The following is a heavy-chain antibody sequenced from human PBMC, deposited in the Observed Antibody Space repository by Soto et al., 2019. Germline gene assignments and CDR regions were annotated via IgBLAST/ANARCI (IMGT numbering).Heavy chain of an antibody. Sequence: SETLSLACTVSGGSISSSSYYWGWIRQPPGKGLEWIGSIYYSGSTYYNPSLKSRVTISVDTSKNQFSLKLSSVTAADTAVYYCARHARMGMVVRGVIYYYYGMDVWGQGTTVTVSS. V-gene: IGHV4-39*01. CDR1: GGSISSSSYY. D-gene: IGHD3-10*01. CDR3: ARHARMGMVVRGVIYYYYGMDV. J-gene: IGHJ6*02. CDR2: IYYSGST.